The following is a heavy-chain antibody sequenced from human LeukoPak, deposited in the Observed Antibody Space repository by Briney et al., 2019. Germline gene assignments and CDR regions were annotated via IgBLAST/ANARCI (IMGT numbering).Heavy chain of an antibody. J-gene: IGHJ4*02. V-gene: IGHV4-39*07. CDR2: IYYSGST. D-gene: IGHD6-19*01. CDR3: ARVIAVAGGEFDY. CDR1: GGSISSSSYY. Sequence: SETLSLTCTVSGGSISSSSYYWGWIRQPPGKGLEWIGSIYYSGSTYYNPSLKTRVTISVDTSKNQFSLKLSSVTAADTAVYYCARVIAVAGGEFDYWGQGTLVTVS.